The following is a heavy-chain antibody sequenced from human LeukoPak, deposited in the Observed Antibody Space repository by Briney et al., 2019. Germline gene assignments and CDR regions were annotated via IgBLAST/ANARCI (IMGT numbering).Heavy chain of an antibody. V-gene: IGHV3-30*18. Sequence: PGGSLRLSCAASGFTFSSYGMHWVRQAPGKGLEWVAVISYDGSNKYYADSVKGRFTISRDNFKNTLYLQMNSLRAEDTAVYYCAKDLPWFDPWGQGTLVTVSS. CDR2: ISYDGSNK. CDR1: GFTFSSYG. CDR3: AKDLPWFDP. J-gene: IGHJ5*02.